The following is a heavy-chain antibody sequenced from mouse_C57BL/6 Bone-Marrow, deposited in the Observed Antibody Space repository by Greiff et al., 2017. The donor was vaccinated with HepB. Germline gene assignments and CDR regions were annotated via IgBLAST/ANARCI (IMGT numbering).Heavy chain of an antibody. J-gene: IGHJ2*01. V-gene: IGHV1-5*01. CDR3: TKLYYDYEDYFDY. Sequence: VQLQQSGTVLARPGASVKMSCKTSGYTFTSYWMHWVKQRPGQGLEWIGAIYPGNSDTSYNQKFKGKAKLTAVTSASTAYMELSSLTNEDSAVYYCTKLYYDYEDYFDYWGQGTTLTVSS. CDR1: GYTFTSYW. CDR2: IYPGNSDT. D-gene: IGHD2-4*01.